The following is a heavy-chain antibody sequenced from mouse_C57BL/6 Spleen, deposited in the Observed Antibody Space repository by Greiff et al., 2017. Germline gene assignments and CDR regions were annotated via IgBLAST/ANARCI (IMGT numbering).Heavy chain of an antibody. CDR3: GYDGYAGYFDV. CDR2: IHPNSGST. D-gene: IGHD2-3*01. CDR1: GYTFTSYW. V-gene: IGHV1-64*01. J-gene: IGHJ1*03. Sequence: QVQLQQPGAELVKPGASVKLSCKASGYTFTSYWMHWVKQRPGQGLEWIGMIHPNSGSTNYHEKFKSKATLTVDKSSSTAYMQLSRLSSEDSAVYYGGYDGYAGYFDVWGTGTTVTVSS.